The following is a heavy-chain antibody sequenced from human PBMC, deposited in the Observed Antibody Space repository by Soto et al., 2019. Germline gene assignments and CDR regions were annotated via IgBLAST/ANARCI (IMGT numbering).Heavy chain of an antibody. D-gene: IGHD3-22*01. CDR1: GYTFTSYG. Sequence: ASVTVSRKASGYTFTSYGINWVRQAPGRGLEWMGWINPGNGNTKYSQQFQGRVIIDRDTSASTAYMELSSLRSEDTAVYYCARGGYFDSSNYLAYWGLGTLVTVSS. V-gene: IGHV1-3*01. CDR2: INPGNGNT. CDR3: ARGGYFDSSNYLAY. J-gene: IGHJ4*02.